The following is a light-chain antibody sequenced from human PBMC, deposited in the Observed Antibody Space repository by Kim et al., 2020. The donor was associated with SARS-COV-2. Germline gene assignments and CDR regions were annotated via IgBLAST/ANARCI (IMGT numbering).Light chain of an antibody. CDR1: QSVSSN. J-gene: IGKJ2*01. CDR3: QQYNNWPYT. V-gene: IGKV3-15*01. CDR2: SAS. Sequence: SVSPGKRATLPCRASQSVSSNLAWYQQKPGQAPRLLIYSASTRATGIPARFSGSGSGTEFTLTISSLQSEDFAVYYCQQYNNWPYTFRQGTELEI.